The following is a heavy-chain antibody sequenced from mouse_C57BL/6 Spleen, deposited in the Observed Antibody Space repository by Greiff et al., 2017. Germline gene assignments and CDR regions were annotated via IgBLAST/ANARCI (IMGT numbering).Heavy chain of an antibody. Sequence: EVKLVESGAELVKPGASVKLSCTASGFNIKDYYMHWVKQRTEQGLEWIGRIDPEDGETKYAPKFQGKATITADTSSNTAYLQLSSLTSEDTAVYYCARGRRRGDYYAMDYWGQGTSVTVSS. CDR2: IDPEDGET. J-gene: IGHJ4*01. V-gene: IGHV14-2*01. CDR3: ARGRRRGDYYAMDY. CDR1: GFNIKDYY.